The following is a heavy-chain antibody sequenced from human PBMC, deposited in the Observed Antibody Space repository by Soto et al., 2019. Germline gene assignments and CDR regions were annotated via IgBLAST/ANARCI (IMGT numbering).Heavy chain of an antibody. CDR1: NGSISSRSSY. CDR2: IYYIGNT. Sequence: QLQLQESGSGLVKPSETLSLTCIVSNGSISSRSSYWGWIRQTPGKGPGWIGSIYYIGNTYYTPSLKSRVTISIDTSKTQFSLKMNSVTAAVTAVYFCGGKDYGVKGYYFENWGKGTLVTVSS. V-gene: IGHV4-39*01. CDR3: GGKDYGVKGYYFEN. D-gene: IGHD4-17*01. J-gene: IGHJ4*02.